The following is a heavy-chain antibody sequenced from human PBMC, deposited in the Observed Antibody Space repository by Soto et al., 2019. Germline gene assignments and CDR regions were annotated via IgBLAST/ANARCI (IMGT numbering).Heavy chain of an antibody. Sequence: EVQLVESGGGLVQPGGSLRLSCAASGFTFSNYWMSWVRQAPGKGLEWVATINQDGSEQYYVDSVKGRFTISRDNAKNSLSLQMNSLRAEDTALYYCARVGGEARGQGTLVTVSS. CDR3: ARVGGEA. D-gene: IGHD3-16*01. V-gene: IGHV3-7*01. CDR1: GFTFSNYW. J-gene: IGHJ4*02. CDR2: INQDGSEQ.